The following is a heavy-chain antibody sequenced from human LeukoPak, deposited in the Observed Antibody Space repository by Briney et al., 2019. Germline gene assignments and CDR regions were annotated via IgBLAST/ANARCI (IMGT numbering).Heavy chain of an antibody. J-gene: IGHJ4*02. CDR1: GFTFTSYW. CDR3: AGSGWQVYFDY. D-gene: IGHD6-19*01. CDR2: IKQDGSER. Sequence: GGSLRLSCAASGFTFTSYWMTWVRQAPGKGLEWVANIKQDGSERYYVDSVKGRFTISRDNAKNSLYLQMNSLRAEDTGVYYCAGSGWQVYFDYWGQGTLVAVSS. V-gene: IGHV3-7*01.